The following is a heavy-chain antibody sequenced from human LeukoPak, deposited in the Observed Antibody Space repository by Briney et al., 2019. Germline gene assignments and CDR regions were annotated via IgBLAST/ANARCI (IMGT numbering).Heavy chain of an antibody. J-gene: IGHJ4*02. Sequence: PGGSLRLSCAASGFTFDEHAMHWVRQAPGKGLEWVSGISYSSETIGYVDSVKGRFTISRDNRKNSLYLQMNSLRPEDTALYYCAKDSTYYYGSGSYGRWGQGTLVTVSS. CDR2: ISYSSETI. CDR3: AKDSTYYYGSGSYGR. CDR1: GFTFDEHA. D-gene: IGHD3-10*01. V-gene: IGHV3-9*01.